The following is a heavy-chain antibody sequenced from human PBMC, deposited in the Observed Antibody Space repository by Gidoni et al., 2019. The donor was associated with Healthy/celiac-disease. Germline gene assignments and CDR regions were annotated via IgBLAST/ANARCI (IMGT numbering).Heavy chain of an antibody. CDR3: ARIKERGYGDYLYYYYGMDV. Sequence: QVQLVQSGAEVKKPGASVKVSCKASGYTFTSYGISWVRQAPGQGLEWMGWISAYNGNTNYAQKRQGRVTMTTDTSTSTAYMELRSLRSDDTAVYYCARIKERGYGDYLYYYYGMDVWGQGTTVTVSS. CDR2: ISAYNGNT. V-gene: IGHV1-18*01. J-gene: IGHJ6*02. D-gene: IGHD4-17*01. CDR1: GYTFTSYG.